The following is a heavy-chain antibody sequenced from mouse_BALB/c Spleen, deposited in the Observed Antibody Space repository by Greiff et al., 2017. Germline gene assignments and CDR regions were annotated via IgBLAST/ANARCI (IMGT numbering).Heavy chain of an antibody. J-gene: IGHJ2*01. CDR2: ISSGGSYT. CDR1: GFTFSSYA. D-gene: IGHD2-14*01. V-gene: IGHV5-9-4*01. CDR3: ARALYYRDFDY. Sequence: EVQGVESGGGLVKPGGSLKLSCAASGFTFSSYAMSWVRQSPEKRLEWVAEISSGGSYTYYPDTVTGRFTISRDNAKNTLYLEMSSLRSEDTAMYYCARALYYRDFDYWGQGTTLTVSS.